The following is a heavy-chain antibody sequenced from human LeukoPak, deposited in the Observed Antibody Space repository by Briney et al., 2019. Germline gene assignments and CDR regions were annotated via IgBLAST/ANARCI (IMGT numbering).Heavy chain of an antibody. D-gene: IGHD3-22*01. CDR3: ARDDSSGYLEEAAFDI. Sequence: ASVKVSCKASGYTFTGYYMHWVRQAPGQGLEWMGWINPNSVGTNYAQKFQGRVTMTRDTSISTAYMELSRLRSDDTAVYYCARDDSSGYLEEAAFDIWGQGTMVTVSS. CDR1: GYTFTGYY. V-gene: IGHV1-2*02. J-gene: IGHJ3*02. CDR2: INPNSVGT.